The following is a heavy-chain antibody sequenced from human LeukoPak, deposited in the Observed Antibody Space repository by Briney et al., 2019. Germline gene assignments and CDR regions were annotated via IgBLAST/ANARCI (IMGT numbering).Heavy chain of an antibody. D-gene: IGHD2-21*02. J-gene: IGHJ4*02. CDR1: AFTFSSYG. CDR3: AKDMSGGDCPDY. V-gene: IGHV3-30*18. Sequence: GGTLRPSCAASAFTFSSYGMHWVRQAPGKGLEWVALISYDGSDKDYAKSVKGRFTISRDNSKNTLYLQMNSLRAEDTAVYYCAKDMSGGDCPDYWGQGTLVTVSS. CDR2: ISYDGSDK.